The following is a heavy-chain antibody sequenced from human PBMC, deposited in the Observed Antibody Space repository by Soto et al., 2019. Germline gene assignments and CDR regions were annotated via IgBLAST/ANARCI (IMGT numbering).Heavy chain of an antibody. D-gene: IGHD3-10*01. Sequence: GGSLRLSCAASGFTFDDYTMHWVRQAPGKGLEWVSLISWDGGSTYYADSVKGRFTISRDNSKNSLYLQMNSLRTEDTALYYCAKGKVWFGEGDFYGMDVWGQGTTVTVSS. J-gene: IGHJ6*02. V-gene: IGHV3-43*01. CDR1: GFTFDDYT. CDR3: AKGKVWFGEGDFYGMDV. CDR2: ISWDGGST.